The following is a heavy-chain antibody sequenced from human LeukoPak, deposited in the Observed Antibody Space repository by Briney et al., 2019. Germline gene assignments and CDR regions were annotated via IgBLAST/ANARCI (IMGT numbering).Heavy chain of an antibody. CDR2: IYYSGST. V-gene: IGHV4-59*11. CDR3: ARGVPAAHSYFDY. D-gene: IGHD2-2*01. CDR1: GGSISSHY. J-gene: IGHJ4*02. Sequence: SETLSLTCTVSGGSISSHYWSWIRQPLGKGLEWIGYIYYSGSTNYNPSLKSRVTISVDTSKNQFSLKLSSVTAADTAVYYCARGVPAAHSYFDYWGQGTLVTVSS.